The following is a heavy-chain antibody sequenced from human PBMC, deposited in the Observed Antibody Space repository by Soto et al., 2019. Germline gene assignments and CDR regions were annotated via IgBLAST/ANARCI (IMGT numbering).Heavy chain of an antibody. Sequence: GGSLSLSCAASGFNFSSYAMSWVRPAPGKGLEWVSAISGSGGSTYYADSVKGRFTISRDNSKNTLYLQMNSLRAEDTAVYYCAKVPEHYDFWSGSDSPYYYYGMDVWGQGTTVNVSS. V-gene: IGHV3-23*01. CDR3: AKVPEHYDFWSGSDSPYYYYGMDV. CDR2: ISGSGGST. CDR1: GFNFSSYA. J-gene: IGHJ6*02. D-gene: IGHD3-3*01.